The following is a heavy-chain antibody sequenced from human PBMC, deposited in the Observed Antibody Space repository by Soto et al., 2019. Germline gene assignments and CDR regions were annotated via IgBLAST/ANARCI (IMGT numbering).Heavy chain of an antibody. CDR2: IIPILGIS. CDR1: GGTFSSYT. CDR3: ASYQEVATVTYFDY. V-gene: IGHV1-69*02. D-gene: IGHD4-17*01. J-gene: IGHJ4*02. Sequence: SVKVSCKASGGTFSSYTISWVRQAPGQGLEWMGRIIPILGISNYGQKIQGSVTITADKSTSTAYKEQSSLRYEDTAEYYCASYQEVATVTYFDYWGQGTLVTVSS.